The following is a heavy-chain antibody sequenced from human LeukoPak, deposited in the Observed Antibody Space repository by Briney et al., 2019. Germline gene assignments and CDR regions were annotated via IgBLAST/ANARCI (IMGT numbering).Heavy chain of an antibody. CDR2: ISAYNGNT. V-gene: IGHV1-18*01. Sequence: ASVKVSCKASGYTFTSYGISWVRQAPGQGLEWMGWISAYNGNTNYAQKLQGRVTMTTDTSTSTAYMELRGLRSDDTAVYYCARDSGRGYSYPFDYWGQGTLVTVSS. CDR1: GYTFTSYG. J-gene: IGHJ4*02. CDR3: ARDSGRGYSYPFDY. D-gene: IGHD5-18*01.